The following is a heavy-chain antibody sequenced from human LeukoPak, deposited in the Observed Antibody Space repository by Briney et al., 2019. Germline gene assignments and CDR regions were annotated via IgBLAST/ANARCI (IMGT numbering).Heavy chain of an antibody. CDR2: ISSSSSMI. CDR3: ARDYGDLPARVPYFDY. J-gene: IGHJ4*02. V-gene: IGHV3-48*02. D-gene: IGHD4-17*01. CDR1: GFTFSSYS. Sequence: GGSLRLSCAASGFTFSSYSMNWVRQAPGKGLEWVSYISSSSSMIYYADSVKGRFTISRDNAKNSLYLQVKSLRDEDTAIYYCARDYGDLPARVPYFDYWGQGTLVTVSS.